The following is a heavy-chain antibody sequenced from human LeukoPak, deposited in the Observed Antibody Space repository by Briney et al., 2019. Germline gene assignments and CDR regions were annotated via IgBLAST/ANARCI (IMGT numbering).Heavy chain of an antibody. CDR2: INHSGST. CDR3: ARGGRYCSGGSCYRGYFDY. V-gene: IGHV4-34*01. D-gene: IGHD2-15*01. CDR1: GGSFSGYY. Sequence: SETLSLTCAVYGGSFSGYYWSWIRQPPGKGLEWIGEINHSGSTNYNPSLKSRVTISVDTSKNQFSLKLSSVTAADTAVYYCARGGRYCSGGSCYRGYFDYWGQGTLVTVPS. J-gene: IGHJ4*02.